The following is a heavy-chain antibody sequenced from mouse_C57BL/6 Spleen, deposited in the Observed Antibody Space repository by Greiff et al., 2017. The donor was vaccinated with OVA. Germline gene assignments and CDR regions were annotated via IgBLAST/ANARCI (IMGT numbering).Heavy chain of an antibody. CDR3: ARADYDRFAY. J-gene: IGHJ3*01. D-gene: IGHD2-4*01. V-gene: IGHV3-6*01. CDR2: ISYDGSN. Sequence: EVKLQESGPGLVKPSQSLSLTCSVTGYSITSGYYWNWIRQFPGNKLEWMGYISYDGSNNYNPSLKNRISITRDTSKNQFFLKLNSVTTEDTATYYCARADYDRFAYWGQGTLVTVSA. CDR1: GYSITSGYY.